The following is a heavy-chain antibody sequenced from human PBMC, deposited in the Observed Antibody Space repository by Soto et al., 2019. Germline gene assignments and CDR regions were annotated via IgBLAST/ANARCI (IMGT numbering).Heavy chain of an antibody. CDR1: GGSFSGYY. D-gene: IGHD6-6*01. CDR2: INHSGST. CDR3: ARGSARPRFDY. Sequence: SETLSLTCAVYGGSFSGYYWSWIRQPPGKGLEWIGEINHSGSTNYNPSLKSRVTISVDTSKDQFSLKLSSVTAADTAVYYCARGSARPRFDYWGQGTLVTVSS. V-gene: IGHV4-34*01. J-gene: IGHJ4*02.